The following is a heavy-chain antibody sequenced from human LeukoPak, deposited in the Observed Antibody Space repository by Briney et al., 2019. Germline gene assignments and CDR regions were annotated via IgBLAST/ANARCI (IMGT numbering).Heavy chain of an antibody. Sequence: GGALGLSFAAAGFTFSYYYMSWSRPAPGKGGGWGLYIISSSYTKYANSVKGRVTISRDNAKHSLYLQMDSLRAEDTAVYYCARDQHITMRHNWFDPWGQGTLVTVSS. CDR3: ARDQHITMRHNWFDP. J-gene: IGHJ5*02. D-gene: IGHD3-22*01. CDR2: IISSSYT. V-gene: IGHV3-11*06. CDR1: GFTFSYYY.